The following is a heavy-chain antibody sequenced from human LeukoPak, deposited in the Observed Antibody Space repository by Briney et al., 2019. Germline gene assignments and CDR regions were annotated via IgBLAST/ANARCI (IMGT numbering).Heavy chain of an antibody. CDR2: IKPTNGDT. CDR3: ARVGGKAADFDY. V-gene: IGHV1-2*02. Sequence: GASVKVSCKASGYTFTDYYLHWVRQAPGQGLEWMGWIKPTNGDTTFAQKFRGRVSMTRDTATSTAHLDLSSLTSDDTAVYYCARVGGKAADFDYWGQGTLVTVSS. J-gene: IGHJ4*02. D-gene: IGHD4-23*01. CDR1: GYTFTDYY.